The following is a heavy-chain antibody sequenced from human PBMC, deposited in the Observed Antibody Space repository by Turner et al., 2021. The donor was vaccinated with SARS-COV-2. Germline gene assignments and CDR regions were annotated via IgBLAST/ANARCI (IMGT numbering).Heavy chain of an antibody. V-gene: IGHV4-39*01. J-gene: IGHJ4*02. CDR3: ATLWRTSVAPFDY. CDR1: GGSIKDSPFY. D-gene: IGHD3-10*01. CDR2: IYYVGNT. Sequence: LQLQASGPGLVTPSETLSLTCHVSGGSIKDSPFYWGWIRQPPGKGLEWIGHIYYVGNTHFNPSLESRVTMSLDASKGQFSLSLSSVSAADTAIYYCATLWRTSVAPFDYWGQGTLVGVSS.